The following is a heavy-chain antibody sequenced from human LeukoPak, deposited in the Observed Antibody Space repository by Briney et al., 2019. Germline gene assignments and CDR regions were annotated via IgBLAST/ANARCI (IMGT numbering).Heavy chain of an antibody. CDR3: ARGRELRFLEWLSYYYGMDV. Sequence: ASVKVSFKASGYTFTSYDINWVRQATGQGLEWMGWMNPNSGNTGYAQKFQGRVTMTRNTSISTAYMELSSLRSEDTAVYYCARGRELRFLEWLSYYYGMDVWGQGTTVTVSS. J-gene: IGHJ6*02. CDR2: MNPNSGNT. D-gene: IGHD3-3*01. CDR1: GYTFTSYD. V-gene: IGHV1-8*01.